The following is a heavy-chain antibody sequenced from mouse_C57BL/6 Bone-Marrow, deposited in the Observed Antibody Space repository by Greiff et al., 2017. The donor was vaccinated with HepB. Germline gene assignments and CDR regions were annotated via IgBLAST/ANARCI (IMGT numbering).Heavy chain of an antibody. CDR2: INPYNGGT. V-gene: IGHV1-19*01. J-gene: IGHJ2*01. Sequence: EVQLQQSGPVLVKPGASVKMSCKASGYTFTDYYMNWVKQSHGKSLEWIGVINPYNGGTSYNQKFKGKATLTVDKSSSTAYMELNSLTSEDSAVYYCARERDMGYYYGSSFDYWGQGTTLTVSS. CDR1: GYTFTDYY. CDR3: ARERDMGYYYGSSFDY. D-gene: IGHD1-1*01.